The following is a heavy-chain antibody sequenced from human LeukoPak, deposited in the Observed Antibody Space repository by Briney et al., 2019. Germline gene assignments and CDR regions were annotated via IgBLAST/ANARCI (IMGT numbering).Heavy chain of an antibody. J-gene: IGHJ3*02. CDR2: IYYIGST. CDR3: ARDYAFDI. V-gene: IGHV4-59*01. Sequence: SETLSLTCTVSGGSINSYYWSWIRQPPGKGLEWIGYIYYIGSTSYNPSLKSRVTISVDTSKNQFSLKLSSVTAADTAVYYCARDYAFDIWGQGTMVTVSS. CDR1: GGSINSYY.